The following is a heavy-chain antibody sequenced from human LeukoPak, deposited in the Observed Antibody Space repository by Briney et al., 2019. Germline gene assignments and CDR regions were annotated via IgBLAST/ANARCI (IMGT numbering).Heavy chain of an antibody. CDR2: IWSDGSKK. J-gene: IGHJ5*02. D-gene: IGHD3-16*01. Sequence: PGGSLRLSCAASGFTFNSYGMPWVRQAAGKGLEWVAVIWSDGSKKDYADSVKGRFTICRDNAKNSLCLEMTSLRAGDTAIYYCAGGHYGLGPWGQGTLVTVSS. V-gene: IGHV3-33*01. CDR3: AGGHYGLGP. CDR1: GFTFNSYG.